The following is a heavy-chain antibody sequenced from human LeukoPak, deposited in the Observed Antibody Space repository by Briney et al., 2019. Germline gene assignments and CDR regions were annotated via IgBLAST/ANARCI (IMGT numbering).Heavy chain of an antibody. CDR3: VRGSGWPYYYYMDV. V-gene: IGHV1-69*13. CDR1: GGTFSSCA. Sequence: ASVKVSCKASGGTFSSCAISWVRQAPGQGLEWMGGIIPIFDTASYAQKFQGRVTITADESTSTAYMELSSLRSEDTAVYYCVRGSGWPYYYYMDVWGKGTTVTVSS. D-gene: IGHD6-19*01. J-gene: IGHJ6*03. CDR2: IIPIFDTA.